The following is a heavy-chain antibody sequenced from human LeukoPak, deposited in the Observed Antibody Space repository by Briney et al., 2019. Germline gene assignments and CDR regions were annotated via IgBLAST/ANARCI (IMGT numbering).Heavy chain of an antibody. J-gene: IGHJ4*02. V-gene: IGHV3-23*01. CDR2: ISGCGGST. CDR1: GFTFSSYA. D-gene: IGHD3-22*01. Sequence: GGSLRLSCAASGFTFSSYAMSWVRQAPGKGLEWVSAISGCGGSTYYADSVKGRFTISRDNSKNTLYLQMNSLRAEDTAVYYCAKVGYYDSSGYYYWGQGTLVTVSS. CDR3: AKVGYYDSSGYYY.